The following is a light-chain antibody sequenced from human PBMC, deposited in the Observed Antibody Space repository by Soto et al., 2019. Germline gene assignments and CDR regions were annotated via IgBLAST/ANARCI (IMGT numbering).Light chain of an antibody. CDR2: AAS. Sequence: DIQLTKSPSFLSASVGDRFTITCRASQGISSYLAWYQQKPGKAPKLLIYAASTLQSGVPSRFSGSGSGTDFILTISSLQSEDFAVYYCQQYNNWPPLTCGGGTKVDIK. CDR1: QGISSY. J-gene: IGKJ4*01. CDR3: QQYNNWPPLT. V-gene: IGKV1-9*01.